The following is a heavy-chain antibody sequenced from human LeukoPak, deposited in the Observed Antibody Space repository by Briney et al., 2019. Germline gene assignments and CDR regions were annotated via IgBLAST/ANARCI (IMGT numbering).Heavy chain of an antibody. Sequence: GGSLRLSCAASGFTVSSNYMSWVRQAPGKGLEWVSVIYSGGSTYYADSVKGRFTISRDNSKNTLYLQMNSLRAEDTAVYYCARELQANRPEVPGGFDYWGQGTLVTVSS. CDR2: IYSGGST. D-gene: IGHD3-16*01. CDR3: ARELQANRPEVPGGFDY. CDR1: GFTVSSNY. J-gene: IGHJ4*02. V-gene: IGHV3-66*01.